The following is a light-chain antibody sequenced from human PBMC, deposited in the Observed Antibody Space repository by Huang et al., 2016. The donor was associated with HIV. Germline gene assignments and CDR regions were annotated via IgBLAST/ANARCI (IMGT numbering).Light chain of an antibody. V-gene: IGKV3-20*01. Sequence: EIVLTQSPGTLSLSPGERATLSCRASQSVSTSFLAWYQQKPGQAPGLLIYGASSRATGVPDRFSGSGSGTDFTLTINSLEPEDFAVYYCQQYATSPYTFGQGTKLEIK. CDR1: QSVSTSF. CDR2: GAS. CDR3: QQYATSPYT. J-gene: IGKJ2*01.